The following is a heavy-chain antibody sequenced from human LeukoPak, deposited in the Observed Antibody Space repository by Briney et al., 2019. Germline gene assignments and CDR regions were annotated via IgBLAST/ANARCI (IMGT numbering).Heavy chain of an antibody. V-gene: IGHV3-30*03. D-gene: IGHD6-13*01. Sequence: PGGSLRLSCAASGFTFSSYGMHWVRQAPGKGLEWVAVISYDGSNKYYADSVKGRFTSSRDNSKNTLYLQMNSLRAEDTAVYYCARHESAAAGTPIDYWGQGTLVTVSS. CDR2: ISYDGSNK. J-gene: IGHJ4*02. CDR3: ARHESAAAGTPIDY. CDR1: GFTFSSYG.